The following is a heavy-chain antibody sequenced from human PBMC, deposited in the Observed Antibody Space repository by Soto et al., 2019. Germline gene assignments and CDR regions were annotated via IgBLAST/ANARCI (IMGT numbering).Heavy chain of an antibody. CDR1: GFTFSSYA. Sequence: GGSLRLSCAASGFTFSSYAMSWVRQAPGKGLEWVSAISGSGGSTYYADSVKGRFTISRDNSKNTLYLQMNSLRAEDTAVYYCAKDPFSRGFFTDFWSAESGEAFDIWGQGTMVTVSS. D-gene: IGHD3-3*01. CDR3: AKDPFSRGFFTDFWSAESGEAFDI. CDR2: ISGSGGST. V-gene: IGHV3-23*01. J-gene: IGHJ3*02.